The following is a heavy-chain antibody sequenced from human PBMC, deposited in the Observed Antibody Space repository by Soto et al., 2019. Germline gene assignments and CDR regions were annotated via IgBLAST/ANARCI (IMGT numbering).Heavy chain of an antibody. CDR2: ISGYNGNT. CDR1: GYSFTTYG. Sequence: QVQLVQSRGEVKKPGASVKVSCKTSGYSFTTYGISWVRQAPGQGREWMGWISGYNGNTNYAQQLQGRVTMTTDTATGTAYIELRSLRSDDTAVYYGATEGPAAYYYYGMDVWGQGCTATVYS. V-gene: IGHV1-18*01. CDR3: ATEGPAAYYYYGMDV. J-gene: IGHJ6*02.